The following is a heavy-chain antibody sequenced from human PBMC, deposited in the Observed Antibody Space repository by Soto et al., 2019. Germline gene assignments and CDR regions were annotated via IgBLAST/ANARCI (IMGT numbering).Heavy chain of an antibody. CDR3: ARRFDSSAYYGL. J-gene: IGHJ4*02. CDR2: IYPGDSDT. V-gene: IGHV5-51*01. Sequence: GESLKISCQGFGYTFSNCWIGWMRQMPGKGLEWMGVIYPGDSDTRYNPSFQGQVTISADKSIGIAYLQWSSLKASDTAMYYCARRFDSSAYYGLWGQGTLVTVSS. D-gene: IGHD3-22*01. CDR1: GYTFSNCW.